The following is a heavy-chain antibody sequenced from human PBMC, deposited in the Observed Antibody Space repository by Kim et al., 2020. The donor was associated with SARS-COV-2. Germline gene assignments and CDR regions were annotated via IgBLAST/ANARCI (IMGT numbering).Heavy chain of an antibody. V-gene: IGHV4-34*01. CDR2: INHSGST. CDR1: GGSFSGYY. J-gene: IGHJ4*02. D-gene: IGHD6-13*01. Sequence: SETLSLTCAVYGGSFSGYYWSWIRQPPGKGLEWIGEINHSGSTNYNPSLKSRVTISVDTSKNQFSLKLSSVTAADTAVYYCARGTSSTFDYLGQGTLVTVSS. CDR3: ARGTSSTFDY.